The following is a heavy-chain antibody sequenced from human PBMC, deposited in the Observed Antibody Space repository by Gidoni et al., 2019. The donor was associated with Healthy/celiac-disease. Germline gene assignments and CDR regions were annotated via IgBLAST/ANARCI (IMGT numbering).Heavy chain of an antibody. CDR3: ARIERSYYMGNFDY. D-gene: IGHD3-10*01. V-gene: IGHV3-7*01. CDR1: GFPFGSYW. Sequence: EVQLVESGGGLVQPWGSRRLSCEASGFPFGSYWMSWVRQAPGKGLEWVANIKQDGSEKYYVDSVKGRFTISRDNAKNSLYLQMNSLRAEDTAVYYCARIERSYYMGNFDYWGQGTLVTVSS. CDR2: IKQDGSEK. J-gene: IGHJ4*02.